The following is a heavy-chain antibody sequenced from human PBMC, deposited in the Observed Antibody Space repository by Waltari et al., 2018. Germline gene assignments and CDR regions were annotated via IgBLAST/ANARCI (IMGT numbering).Heavy chain of an antibody. CDR1: GGSISSHS. CDR3: ARESVGYLDY. Sequence: QVQLQESGPGLVKPSETLSLTCTVSGGSISSHSWSWIRQPPGKGLEWIGYIYYSGSTNYNPSLKSRVTISVDTSKNQFSLKLSSVTAADTAVYYCARESVGYLDYWGQGTLVTVSS. D-gene: IGHD2-15*01. V-gene: IGHV4-59*11. CDR2: IYYSGST. J-gene: IGHJ4*02.